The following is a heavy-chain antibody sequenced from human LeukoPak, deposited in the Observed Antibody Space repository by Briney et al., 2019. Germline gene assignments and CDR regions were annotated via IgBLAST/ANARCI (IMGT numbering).Heavy chain of an antibody. CDR3: QRELRWELLRIRAFDI. D-gene: IGHD1-26*01. CDR1: GGSFRGYY. V-gene: IGHV4-34*03. Sequence: KPSETLYLTCAVYGGSFRGYYWSWVRQPPGKGGEWGVEIYCSGCTNYNPFLQRRVTIPVDKSKHHFSLQLSSLTAADTPVYFFQRELRWELLRIRAFDIWGQGTMVTVSS. J-gene: IGHJ3*02. CDR2: IYCSGCT.